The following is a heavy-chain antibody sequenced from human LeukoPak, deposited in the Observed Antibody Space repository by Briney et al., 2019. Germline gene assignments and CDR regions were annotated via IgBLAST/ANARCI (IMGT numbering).Heavy chain of an antibody. D-gene: IGHD3-22*01. Sequence: PGGSLRLSCASSGFTFISYSMNWVRQAPGKGLEWVSSIRSSRSYIYYADSVKGRFTISRHNPKNSLCLQMNSLRVEDTAVYYCARDRVLDYYDSSGYDYWGQGTLVTVSS. CDR1: GFTFISYS. J-gene: IGHJ4*02. CDR2: IRSSRSYI. CDR3: ARDRVLDYYDSSGYDY. V-gene: IGHV3-21*01.